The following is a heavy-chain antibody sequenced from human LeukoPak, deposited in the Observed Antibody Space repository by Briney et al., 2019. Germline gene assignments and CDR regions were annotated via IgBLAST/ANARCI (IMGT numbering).Heavy chain of an antibody. D-gene: IGHD2-21*01. Sequence: SGPTLVNPTETLTLTCTVSWFSLTNARVGVSWIRQPPVKALEWLAQIFSNDEKSYSTSLKTRLTISKDTSKSQVVLTMTKMDPVDTATYYCAGTTRAYGDFDYWGQGSLVTVSS. CDR3: AGTTRAYGDFDY. V-gene: IGHV2-26*01. J-gene: IGHJ4*02. CDR2: IFSNDEK. CDR1: WFSLTNARVG.